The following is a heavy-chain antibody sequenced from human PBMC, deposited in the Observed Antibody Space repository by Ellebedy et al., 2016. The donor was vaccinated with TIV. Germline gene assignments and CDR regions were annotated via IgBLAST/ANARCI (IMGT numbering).Heavy chain of an antibody. CDR2: TIPMFGTA. Sequence: AASVKVSCKASGGTFSTYAISWVRQPSGQGLEWLGGTIPMFGTAKFAQRFQGRVTITADESRSTAYMELSSLRSEDPAVYYCAGDRDPIGRNWYFDLWGRGTLVTVSS. D-gene: IGHD5-24*01. V-gene: IGHV1-69*13. CDR3: AGDRDPIGRNWYFDL. J-gene: IGHJ2*01. CDR1: GGTFSTYA.